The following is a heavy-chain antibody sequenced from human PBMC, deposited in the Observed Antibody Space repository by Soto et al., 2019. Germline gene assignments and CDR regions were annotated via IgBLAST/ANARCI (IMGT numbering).Heavy chain of an antibody. J-gene: IGHJ6*02. CDR2: TNANSGGT. CDR3: ARSYSSGWLRYYYYGMVV. V-gene: IGHV1-2*04. Sequence: ASVKVSCKASGYTFTGYYMHWVRQAPGQGLERMGWTNANSGGTNYAQKFQGWVTMTRDTSISTAYMELSRLGSDDTAVYYCARSYSSGWLRYYYYGMVVWGQGTMVTVSS. CDR1: GYTFTGYY. D-gene: IGHD6-19*01.